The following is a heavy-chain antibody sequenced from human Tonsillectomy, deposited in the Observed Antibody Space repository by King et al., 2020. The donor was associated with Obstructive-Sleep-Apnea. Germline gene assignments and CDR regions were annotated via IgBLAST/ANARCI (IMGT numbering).Heavy chain of an antibody. V-gene: IGHV3-30*04. CDR2: ISYDGSNK. CDR1: GFTFSSYA. CDR3: ASLITLVVPAAIEYYYYYGMDV. Sequence: QLVQSGGGVVQPGRSLRLSCAASGFTFSSYAMHWVRQAPGKGLEWVAVISYDGSNKYYGDSVKGRFTVSRDNSKNTLYLQMNSLRAEDTAMYYCASLITLVVPAAIEYYYYYGMDVWGQGTTVTVSS. D-gene: IGHD2-2*01. J-gene: IGHJ6*02.